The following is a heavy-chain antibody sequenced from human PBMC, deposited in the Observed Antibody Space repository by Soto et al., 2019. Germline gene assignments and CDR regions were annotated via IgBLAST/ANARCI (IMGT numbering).Heavy chain of an antibody. V-gene: IGHV1-69*02. J-gene: IGHJ4*02. D-gene: IGHD4-4*01. CDR1: GGTFSSYT. Sequence: QVQLVQSGAEVKKPGSSVKVSCKASGGTFSSYTISWVRQAPGQGLEWMGRIIPILGIANYAQKFQGRVTITADKSTTTSDMELRNRRSEHTALYYCAWRDRDGYSPWGQGTLLTVSS. CDR2: IIPILGIA. CDR3: AWRDRDGYSP.